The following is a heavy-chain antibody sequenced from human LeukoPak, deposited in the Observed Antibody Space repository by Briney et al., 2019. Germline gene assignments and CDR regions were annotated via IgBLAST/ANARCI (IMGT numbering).Heavy chain of an antibody. CDR3: ARQRSSSWDPNHYYSYMDV. CDR2: IYYSGST. V-gene: IGHV4-39*01. D-gene: IGHD6-13*01. J-gene: IGHJ6*03. CDR1: GGSISSSSYY. Sequence: PSETLSLTCTVSGGSISSSSYYWGWIPQPPGKGLEWIGCIYYSGSTYYNPSLKSRVTISVDTSKNQFSLKLSSVTAADAAVYYCARQRSSSWDPNHYYSYMDVWGKGTTVTVSS.